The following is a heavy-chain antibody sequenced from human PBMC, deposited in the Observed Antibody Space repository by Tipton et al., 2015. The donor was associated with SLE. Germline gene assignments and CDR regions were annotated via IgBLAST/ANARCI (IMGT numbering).Heavy chain of an antibody. CDR2: VYYSEIT. D-gene: IGHD7-27*01. V-gene: IGHV4-59*01. Sequence: TLSLTCTVSGGSIRSYYWSWIRQPPGQGLEWIGYVYYSEITSYNPSLKSRVTISLDTSKNQFSLKLTSVTAADTAVYYCASAQLGAWRFDSWGQGTLVTVSS. CDR3: ASAQLGAWRFDS. J-gene: IGHJ4*02. CDR1: GGSIRSYY.